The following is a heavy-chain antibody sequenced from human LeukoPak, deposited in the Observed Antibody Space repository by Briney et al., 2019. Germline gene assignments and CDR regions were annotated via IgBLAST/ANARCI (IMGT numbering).Heavy chain of an antibody. J-gene: IGHJ4*02. D-gene: IGHD6-13*01. Sequence: EASVKVSCKVSGYTLTELSMHWVRQAPGKGLEWMGGFDPEDGETIYAQKFQGRVTMTEDTSTDTAYMELSSLRSEDTAVYYCATEAEAAAGTELVTYFDYWGQGTLVTVSS. CDR1: GYTLTELS. CDR3: ATEAEAAAGTELVTYFDY. CDR2: FDPEDGET. V-gene: IGHV1-24*01.